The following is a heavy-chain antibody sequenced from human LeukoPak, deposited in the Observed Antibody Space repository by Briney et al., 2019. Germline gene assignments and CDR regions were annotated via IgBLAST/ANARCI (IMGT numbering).Heavy chain of an antibody. V-gene: IGHV1-2*02. Sequence: GASVKVSCKASGYTFTGYYMHWVRQAPGQGLEWMGWINPNSGGTNYAQKFQGRVTMTRDTSISTAYMELSSLRSDDTAVCYCASFITMVRGVIGYGAFDIWGQGTMVTVSS. CDR3: ASFITMVRGVIGYGAFDI. J-gene: IGHJ3*02. CDR1: GYTFTGYY. CDR2: INPNSGGT. D-gene: IGHD3-10*01.